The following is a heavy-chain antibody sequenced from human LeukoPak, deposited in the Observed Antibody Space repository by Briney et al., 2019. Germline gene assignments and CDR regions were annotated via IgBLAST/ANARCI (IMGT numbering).Heavy chain of an antibody. V-gene: IGHV3-23*01. Sequence: GGSLRLSCAASGFTFSSYGMNWVRQAPGKGLEWVSSVSGSGGSTYYADSVKGRFTISRDNSKNTLYLQMNSLRAEDTAVYYCAKRASSSSGLGYWGQGTLVTVSS. J-gene: IGHJ4*02. CDR2: VSGSGGST. CDR3: AKRASSSSGLGY. D-gene: IGHD6-6*01. CDR1: GFTFSSYG.